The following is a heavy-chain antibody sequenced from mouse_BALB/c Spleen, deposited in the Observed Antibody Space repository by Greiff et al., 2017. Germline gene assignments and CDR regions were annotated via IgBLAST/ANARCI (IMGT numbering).Heavy chain of an antibody. CDR3: TREGYGYDRGFAY. J-gene: IGHJ3*01. V-gene: IGHV1-5*01. CDR1: GYTFTSYW. Sequence: EVKLQESGTVLARPGASVKMSCKASGYTFTSYWMHWVKQRPGQGLEWIGAIYPGNSDTSYNQKFKGKAKLTAVTSTSTAYMELSSLTNEDSAVYYCTREGYGYDRGFAYWGQGTLVTVSA. CDR2: IYPGNSDT. D-gene: IGHD2-2*01.